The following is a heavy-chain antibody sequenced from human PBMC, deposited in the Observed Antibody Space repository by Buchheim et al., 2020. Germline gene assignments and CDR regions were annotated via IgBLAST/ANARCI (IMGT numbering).Heavy chain of an antibody. CDR2: INHSGST. Sequence: QVQLQQWGAGLLKPSETLSLTCAVYGGSFSGYYWSWIRQPPGKGLEWIGEINHSGSTNYNPSLKSRVTISVDTSKNQFSLKLSSVTAADTAVYYCARARIKRSGLLWFGERPYYFDYWGQGTL. V-gene: IGHV4-34*01. J-gene: IGHJ4*02. D-gene: IGHD3-10*01. CDR3: ARARIKRSGLLWFGERPYYFDY. CDR1: GGSFSGYY.